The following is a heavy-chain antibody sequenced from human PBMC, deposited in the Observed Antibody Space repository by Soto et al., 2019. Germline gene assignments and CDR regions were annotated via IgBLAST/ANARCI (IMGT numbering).Heavy chain of an antibody. V-gene: IGHV3-74*03. CDR3: AKGTLVKPPGTRAFDV. CDR1: GFIFSSFW. J-gene: IGHJ3*01. Sequence: GSLRLSCAASGFIFSSFWIQWVRQVPGKGLEWVSRINTDGSITTYADSVKGRFTISRDNAKNTVFLQMNSLRAEDTAVYYCAKGTLVKPPGTRAFDVWGQGTMVTVSS. D-gene: IGHD6-13*01. CDR2: INTDGSIT.